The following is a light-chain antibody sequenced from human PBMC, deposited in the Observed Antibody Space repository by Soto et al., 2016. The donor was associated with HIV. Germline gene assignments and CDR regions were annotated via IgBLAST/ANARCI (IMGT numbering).Light chain of an antibody. J-gene: IGKJ2*01. CDR1: QSLLHSNGYNY. CDR2: LGS. CDR3: MQAIQLPYT. V-gene: IGKV2-28*01. Sequence: DIVMTQSPLSLPVTPGEPASISCRSSQSLLHSNGYNYLDWYLQKPGQSPQLLIYLGSNRASGVPDRFSGSGSGTDFTLKISRVEAEDVGVYSCMQAIQLPYTFGQGTKLEI.